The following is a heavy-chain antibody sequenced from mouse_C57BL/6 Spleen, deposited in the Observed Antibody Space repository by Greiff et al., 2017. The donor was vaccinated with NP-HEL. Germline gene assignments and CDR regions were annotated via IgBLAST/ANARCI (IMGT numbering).Heavy chain of an antibody. D-gene: IGHD1-1*01. V-gene: IGHV5-6*01. J-gene: IGHJ1*03. CDR1: GFTFSSYG. CDR3: ARQGYYGRHWYFDV. Sequence: EVQRVESGGDLVKPGGSLKLSCAASGFTFSSYGMSWVRQTPDKRLEWVATISSGGSYTYYPDSVKGRFTISRDNAKNTLYLQMSSLKSEDTAMYYCARQGYYGRHWYFDVWGTGTTVTVSS. CDR2: ISSGGSYT.